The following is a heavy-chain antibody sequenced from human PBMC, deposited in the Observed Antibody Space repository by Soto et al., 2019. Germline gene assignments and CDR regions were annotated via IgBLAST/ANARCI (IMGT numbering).Heavy chain of an antibody. CDR3: AAGATVTTGGFDP. CDR2: IIPILGIA. Sequence: QVQLVQSGAEVKKPGSSVKVSCKASGGTFSSYTISWVRQAPGQGLEWMGRIIPILGIANYAQKFQDGVTITADTSASIAYMELSSLRSEDTAVYYCAAGATVTTGGFDPWGQGPLVTASS. D-gene: IGHD4-17*01. CDR1: GGTFSSYT. J-gene: IGHJ5*02. V-gene: IGHV1-69*02.